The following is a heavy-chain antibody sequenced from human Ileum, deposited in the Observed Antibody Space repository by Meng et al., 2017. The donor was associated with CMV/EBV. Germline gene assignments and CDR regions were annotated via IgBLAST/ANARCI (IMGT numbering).Heavy chain of an antibody. V-gene: IGHV4-39*07. Sequence: QVALGWSGPGVVWPPETLSLTCTVLGDSRISGRHFWGWLRQAPGKGLEWIATVHYTETTHYYPSRRSRITISVDTAKNQISLKVSSLTAADTAIYYCAAHISTAWFYYWGQGSLVTVSS. D-gene: IGHD2-2*01. CDR3: AAHISTAWFYY. CDR2: VHYTETT. CDR1: GDSRISGRHF. J-gene: IGHJ4*02.